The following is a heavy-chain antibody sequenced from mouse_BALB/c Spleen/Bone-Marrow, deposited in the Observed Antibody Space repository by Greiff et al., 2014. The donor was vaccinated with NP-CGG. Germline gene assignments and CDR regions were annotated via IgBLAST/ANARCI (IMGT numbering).Heavy chain of an antibody. CDR1: GFSLTNYG. Sequence: VMLVESGPGLVAPSQSLSITCTASGFSLTNYGVHWVRQPPGKGLEWLGGIWADGSTYYYSALMSRPSISKDNHKSQVFFKMNSLQTDDTAMYYCARITTATGAMDYWGQGTSVTVSS. CDR2: IWADGST. V-gene: IGHV2-9*02. J-gene: IGHJ4*01. D-gene: IGHD1-2*01. CDR3: ARITTATGAMDY.